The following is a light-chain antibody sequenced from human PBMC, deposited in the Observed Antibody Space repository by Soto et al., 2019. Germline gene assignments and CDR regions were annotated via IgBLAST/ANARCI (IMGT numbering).Light chain of an antibody. J-gene: IGKJ2*01. Sequence: ETVLTQSPGTLSLSPGERATLSCRASQSVSNNYVNWYQQKPGQSPRLLIYDVSNRATGIPDRFSGAGSGTDFNPTISRLVPEDFAVYYCQLYGSSPPNAFGQGTKLEI. CDR1: QSVSNNY. CDR2: DVS. CDR3: QLYGSSPPNA. V-gene: IGKV3-20*01.